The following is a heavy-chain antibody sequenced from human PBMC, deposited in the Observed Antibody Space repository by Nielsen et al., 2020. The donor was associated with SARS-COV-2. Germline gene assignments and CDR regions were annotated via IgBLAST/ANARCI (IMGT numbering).Heavy chain of an antibody. CDR3: AKVGGESADY. V-gene: IGHV3-9*01. CDR2: ISWNSGSI. J-gene: IGHJ4*02. D-gene: IGHD3-16*01. CDR1: GFTFDDYA. Sequence: SLRLSCAASGFTFDDYAMHCVQQAPGKGLEWVSGISWNSGSIGYADSVKGRFTISRDNAKNSLYLQMNSLRAEDTALYYCAKVGGESADYWGQGTLVTVSS.